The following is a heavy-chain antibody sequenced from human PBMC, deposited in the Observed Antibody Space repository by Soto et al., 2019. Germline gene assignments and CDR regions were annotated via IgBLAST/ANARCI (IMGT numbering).Heavy chain of an antibody. CDR2: IYYSGST. J-gene: IGHJ6*02. V-gene: IGHV4-59*01. CDR3: ARDPSNYGGFRDYYYGMDV. D-gene: IGHD4-17*01. CDR1: GGSISSYY. Sequence: SETLSLTCTVSGGSISSYYWSWIRQPPGKGLEWIGYIYYSGSTNYNPSLKSRVTISEDTSKNQFSLKLSSVTAADTAVYYCARDPSNYGGFRDYYYGMDVWGQGTTVTVSS.